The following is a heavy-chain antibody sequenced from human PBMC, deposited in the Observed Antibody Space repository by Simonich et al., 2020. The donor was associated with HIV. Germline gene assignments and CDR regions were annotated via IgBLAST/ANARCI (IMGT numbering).Heavy chain of an antibody. D-gene: IGHD3-10*01. CDR2: NTPIFGTE. Sequence: QVQLVQSGAEVKKPGSSVKVSCKASGGTFSSFAISWVRQAPGLGLGWWGGNTPIFGTENYAQMFQGRVTITADESTSTAYMELSSLRSEDTGIYYCARKGGGRGVYYFDYWGQGTLVTVSS. CDR3: ARKGGGRGVYYFDY. CDR1: GGTFSSFA. V-gene: IGHV1-69*13. J-gene: IGHJ4*02.